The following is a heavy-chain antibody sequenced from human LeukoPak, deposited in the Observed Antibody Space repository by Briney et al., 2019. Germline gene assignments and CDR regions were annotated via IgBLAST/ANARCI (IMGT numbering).Heavy chain of an antibody. J-gene: IGHJ4*02. CDR3: ARILKQWLAYYFDY. V-gene: IGHV1-8*01. CDR2: MNPNSGNT. Sequence: GASVKVSCKASGYTFTSYDINWVRQATGQGLEWMGWMNPNSGNTGYAQKFQGRVTMTRNTSISTAYMELSSLRSEDTAVYYCARILKQWLAYYFDYWGQGTLVTVSS. CDR1: GYTFTSYD. D-gene: IGHD6-19*01.